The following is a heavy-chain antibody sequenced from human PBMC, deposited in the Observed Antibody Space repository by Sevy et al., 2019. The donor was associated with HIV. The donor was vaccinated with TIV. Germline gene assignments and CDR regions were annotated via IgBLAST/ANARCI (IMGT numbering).Heavy chain of an antibody. CDR2: TYYASRWYN. J-gene: IGHJ4*01. V-gene: IGHV6-1*01. D-gene: IGHD4-17*01. CDR1: GDSVSSNSAA. CDR3: ARVPLRSLLYYFDY. Sequence: SQTLSLTCAISGDSVSSNSAAWNWIRQSPSRGLEWLGRTYYASRWYNDYAVSVIGRITINPDTSKNQFSLQLNSVTPEDTAVYYCARVPLRSLLYYFDYWGHGVLVTVSS.